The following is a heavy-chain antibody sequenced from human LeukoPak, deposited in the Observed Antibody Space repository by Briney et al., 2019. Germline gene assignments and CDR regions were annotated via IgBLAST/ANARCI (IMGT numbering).Heavy chain of an antibody. CDR1: GGSISNYY. V-gene: IGHV4-4*07. J-gene: IGHJ4*02. Sequence: SETLSLTCTVSGGSISNYYWSWIRQPAGKGLEWIGLIYSRGNTNYNPSLKSRVTMSVDTSKNQFSLKLSSVTAADTAVYYCARTPIYYYDNSRYYNWGQGTLVTVSS. CDR2: IYSRGNT. D-gene: IGHD3-22*01. CDR3: ARTPIYYYDNSRYYN.